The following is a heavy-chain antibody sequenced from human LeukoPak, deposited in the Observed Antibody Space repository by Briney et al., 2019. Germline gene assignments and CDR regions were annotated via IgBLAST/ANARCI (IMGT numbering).Heavy chain of an antibody. D-gene: IGHD3-22*01. CDR1: GFTLSSYW. V-gene: IGHV3-7*01. CDR3: ARDGDVSGYSD. Sequence: GGSLRLSCAVSGFTLSSYWMSWVRQAPGKGLEWVANIKQDGSEKYYVDSVKGRSAISRDNAKNSLYLQMNSLRAEDTAVYYCARDGDVSGYSDWGQGTLVTVSS. CDR2: IKQDGSEK. J-gene: IGHJ4*02.